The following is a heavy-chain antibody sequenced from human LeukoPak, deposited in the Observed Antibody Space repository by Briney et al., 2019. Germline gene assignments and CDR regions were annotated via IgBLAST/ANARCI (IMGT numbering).Heavy chain of an antibody. CDR2: IYYSGST. V-gene: IGHV4-59*01. CDR1: GGSISSYY. CDR3: ARQESSRLFDY. D-gene: IGHD6-13*01. Sequence: SETLSLTCTVSGGSISSYYWSWIRQPPGKGLEWIGYIYYSGSTNYNPSLKSRVTISVDTSKNQFSLKLSSVTAADTAVYYCARQESSRLFDYWGQGTLVTVSS. J-gene: IGHJ4*02.